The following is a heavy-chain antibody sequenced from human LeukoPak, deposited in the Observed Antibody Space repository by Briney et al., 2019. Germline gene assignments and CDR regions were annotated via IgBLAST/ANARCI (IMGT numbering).Heavy chain of an antibody. D-gene: IGHD3-10*01. J-gene: IGHJ4*02. CDR1: GFTFSSYW. CDR2: ISRDGSSR. Sequence: GGSLRLSCAASGFTFSSYWMHWVRQAPGKGLVWASRISRDGSSRNYADSVKGRFTISRDNAKNTLYLQMNSLRAEDTAVYYCAAFGELSSFDYWGQGTLVTVSS. V-gene: IGHV3-74*01. CDR3: AAFGELSSFDY.